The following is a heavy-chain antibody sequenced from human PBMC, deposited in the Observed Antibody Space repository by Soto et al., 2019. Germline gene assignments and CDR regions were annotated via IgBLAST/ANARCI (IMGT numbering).Heavy chain of an antibody. Sequence: QLQLQESGPGLVKPSETLSLTCNVSGGSISSSRSYWAWFRQPPGKELEWIANIFYAGNTYYNPYFKSRVTVSVDTSKNQFSLKLDSVTAADTAVYYCARQAAAPGIDLWFDPWGQGTLVTVSS. V-gene: IGHV4-39*01. CDR3: ARQAAAPGIDLWFDP. CDR1: GGSISSSRSY. D-gene: IGHD6-13*01. CDR2: IFYAGNT. J-gene: IGHJ5*02.